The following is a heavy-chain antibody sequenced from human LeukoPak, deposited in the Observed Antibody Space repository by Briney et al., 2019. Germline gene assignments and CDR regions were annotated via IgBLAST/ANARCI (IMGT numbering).Heavy chain of an antibody. CDR3: VRSPACSSGTCYPNWFDP. V-gene: IGHV5-51*01. J-gene: IGHJ5*02. CDR2: TYPGDSNT. Sequence: KAGESLQISCQGSGSSFTNNWIGWVRQVPGKGLEWMGITYPGDSNTRYSPSFQGQVTISADKSISSAYLQWSSLKASDTAMYYCVRSPACSSGTCYPNWFDPWGQGTLVTVSS. D-gene: IGHD2-15*01. CDR1: GSSFTNNW.